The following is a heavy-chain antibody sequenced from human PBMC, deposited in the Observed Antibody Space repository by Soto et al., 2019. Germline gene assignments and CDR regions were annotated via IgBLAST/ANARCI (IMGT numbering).Heavy chain of an antibody. CDR2: IIPILGIA. J-gene: IGHJ4*02. Sequence: QVQLVQSGAEVKKPGSSVKVSCKASGGTFSTYSISWVRQAPGQGIEWMGRIIPILGIANHAEKFQGRVTFTVHKSTSIAYMELSSLRSVDTSVYHCARYRPDGKNWNWGQGTLATVSS. CDR3: ARYRPDGKNWN. D-gene: IGHD2-2*01. CDR1: GGTFSTYS. V-gene: IGHV1-69*02.